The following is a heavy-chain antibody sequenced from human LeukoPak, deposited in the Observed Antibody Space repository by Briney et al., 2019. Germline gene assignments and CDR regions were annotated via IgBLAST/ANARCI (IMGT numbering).Heavy chain of an antibody. CDR3: ARNLPSTGSFDY. CDR2: MNPNSGGR. J-gene: IGHJ4*02. V-gene: IGHV1-8*01. Sequence: GASVKVSCKAAGYTFTSYDFNWVRQAPGQGLEWMGWMNPNSGGRGYSQKFQGRITLTRDTSISTAYMELSNLRSDDTAVYFCARNLPSTGSFDYWGQGTLVTVSS. D-gene: IGHD1-1*01. CDR1: GYTFTSYD.